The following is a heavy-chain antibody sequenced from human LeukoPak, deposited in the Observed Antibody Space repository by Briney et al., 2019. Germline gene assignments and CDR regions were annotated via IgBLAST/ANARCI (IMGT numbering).Heavy chain of an antibody. D-gene: IGHD6-13*01. CDR2: ISGSGGST. J-gene: IGHJ3*02. CDR1: GFTFSSYA. V-gene: IGHV3-23*01. Sequence: GGSLRLSCAASGFTFSSYAMSWVRQAPGKGLEWVSAISGSGGSTYYADSVKGRFTISRDNSKNTLYLQMNSLRAEDTAVYYCAKDAQISSSWFMGPAAFDIWGQGTMVTVSS. CDR3: AKDAQISSSWFMGPAAFDI.